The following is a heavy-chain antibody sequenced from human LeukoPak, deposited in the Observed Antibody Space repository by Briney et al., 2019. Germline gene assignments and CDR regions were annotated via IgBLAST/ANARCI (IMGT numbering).Heavy chain of an antibody. CDR2: IKEDGSDK. CDR3: ASDRDSSGWYGYYFDY. CDR1: GFRFTTYW. D-gene: IGHD6-19*01. J-gene: IGHJ4*02. V-gene: IGHV3-7*01. Sequence: PGGSVRLSCAASGFRFTTYWMSWVRQAPGKGLEWVANIKEDGSDKYYVDSVRGRFTISRDNAKNSLYLQMSSLRAEDTAVYYCASDRDSSGWYGYYFDYWGPGTLVTASS.